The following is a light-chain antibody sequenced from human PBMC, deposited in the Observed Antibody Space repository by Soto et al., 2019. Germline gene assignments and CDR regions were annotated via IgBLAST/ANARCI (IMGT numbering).Light chain of an antibody. CDR1: QTISRY. Sequence: IQMTQSPSSLSASVGDRVTITCRASQTISRYLNWYQQKPGKAPKLLIYGASGLQSGVPSRFSGSGSGTDFTLTISSLQPEDFASYYCQQSYSTITLGQVTRLEIK. V-gene: IGKV1-39*01. CDR2: GAS. CDR3: QQSYSTIT. J-gene: IGKJ5*01.